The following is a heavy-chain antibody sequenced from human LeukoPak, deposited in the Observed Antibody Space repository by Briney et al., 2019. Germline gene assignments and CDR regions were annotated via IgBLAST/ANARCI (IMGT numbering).Heavy chain of an antibody. CDR1: GFTFSGHH. CDR3: TRIFYYGTRGYYPDF. D-gene: IGHD3-22*01. CDR2: SKNKDYAYST. J-gene: IGHJ4*02. Sequence: GGSLRLSCAASGFTFSGHHMDWVRQAPGKGLEWIGRSKNKDYAYSTVYAASVKGRFTFSRDDPKNSLYLQMNSLTTEDTAVYYCTRIFYYGTRGYYPDFWGQGTLVTVSS. V-gene: IGHV3-72*01.